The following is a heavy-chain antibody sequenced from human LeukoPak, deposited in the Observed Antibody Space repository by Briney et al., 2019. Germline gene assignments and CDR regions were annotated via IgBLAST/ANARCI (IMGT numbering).Heavy chain of an antibody. V-gene: IGHV4-61*05. CDR1: GGSISSSSYY. J-gene: IGHJ6*03. CDR2: IYTSGST. CDR3: ARQHIYYYYMDV. Sequence: SETLSLTCTVSGGSISSSSYYWSWIRQPPGKGLEWIGYIYTSGSTNYNPSLKSRVTISVDTSKNQFSLKLSSVTAADTAVYYCARQHIYYYYMDVWGKGTTVTVSS.